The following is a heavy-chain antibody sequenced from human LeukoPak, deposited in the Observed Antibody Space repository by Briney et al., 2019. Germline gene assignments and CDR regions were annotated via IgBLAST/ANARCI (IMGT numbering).Heavy chain of an antibody. V-gene: IGHV3-74*03. Sequence: GSLRLSCAASRFTSTNHSMHWVRHIPGKSLWRVSRIYEVGTKATYTHSLKGRFSISKDNAKNTVTPQMNSLRAEDRGVYFCIRGAALWRLDYWGQGTLVTVSS. CDR3: IRGAALWRLDY. CDR1: RFTSTNHS. D-gene: IGHD2-21*01. J-gene: IGHJ4*02. CDR2: IYEVGTKA.